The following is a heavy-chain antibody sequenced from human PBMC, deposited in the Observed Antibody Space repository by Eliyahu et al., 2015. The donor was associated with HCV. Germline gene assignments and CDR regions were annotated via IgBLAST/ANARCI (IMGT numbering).Heavy chain of an antibody. CDR2: ISGSGGST. D-gene: IGHD3-22*01. CDR3: AKVPLVYYDSSGYGPY. Sequence: EVQLLESGGGLVQPGGSLRLSFAASGFPFXSYAMSWVRQAPGKGLEWVSAISGSGGSTYYADSVKGRFTISRDNSKNTLYLQMNSLRAEDTAVYYCAKVPLVYYDSSGYGPYWGQGTLVTVSS. CDR1: GFPFXSYA. J-gene: IGHJ4*02. V-gene: IGHV3-23*01.